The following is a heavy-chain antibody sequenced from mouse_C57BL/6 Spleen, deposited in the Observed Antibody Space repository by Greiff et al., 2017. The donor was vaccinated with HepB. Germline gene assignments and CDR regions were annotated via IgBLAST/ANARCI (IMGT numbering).Heavy chain of an antibody. CDR2: IDPSDSYT. V-gene: IGHV1-50*01. D-gene: IGHD1-1*01. CDR3: ARHYGSSHWYFDV. Sequence: QVHVKQPGAELVKPGASVKLSCKASGYTFTSYWMQWVKQRPGQGLEWIGEIDPSDSYTNYNQKFKGKATLTVDTSSSTAYMQLSSLTSEDSAVYYCARHYGSSHWYFDVWGTGTTVTVSS. CDR1: GYTFTSYW. J-gene: IGHJ1*03.